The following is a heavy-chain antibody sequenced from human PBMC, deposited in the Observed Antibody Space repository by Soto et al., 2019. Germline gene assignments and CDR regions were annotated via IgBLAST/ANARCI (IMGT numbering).Heavy chain of an antibody. V-gene: IGHV1-69*14. J-gene: IGHJ4*02. D-gene: IGHD2-15*01. CDR3: ARGYCVSTSCHSLDS. CDR2: IIPIAGTP. CDR1: GDTFTPYA. Sequence: QVQLVQSGAEVKTPGSSVTVSCKASGDTFTPYAVSWVRQAPGQGLEWMGGIIPIAGTPTYAQKFQGRVTITDDSSTSTTSRELSTLTSEDTAVYYCARGYCVSTSCHSLDSWGQGTPVTVSS.